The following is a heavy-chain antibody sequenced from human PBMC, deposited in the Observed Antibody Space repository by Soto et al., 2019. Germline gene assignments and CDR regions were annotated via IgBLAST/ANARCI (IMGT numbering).Heavy chain of an antibody. D-gene: IGHD7-27*01. CDR2: IYDGGRT. V-gene: IGHV4-30-4*01. CDR3: ARGPSGDKVDS. Sequence: QVQLRESGPGLVKPSQALCLTCTVSGGSISTVDYWWSWIRQSPDMGLEWIGHIYDGGRTYNNPSLESRVTMSVDTSKSQLSLTLSSVSAADTAVYYCARGPSGDKVDSWGQGTLVTVSS. J-gene: IGHJ4*02. CDR1: GGSISTVDYW.